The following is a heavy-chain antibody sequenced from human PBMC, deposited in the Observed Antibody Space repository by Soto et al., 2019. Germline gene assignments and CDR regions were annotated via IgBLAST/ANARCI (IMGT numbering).Heavy chain of an antibody. CDR3: ASAVPGMDV. Sequence: QVQLVESGGGVVQPGRSLRLSCAASGFTLSDFAMHWVRQAPGKGLEWVALISNDGGSEYYGDSVKGRFTISRDNSKHMVYLEMTSLRVKDTAVSSCASAVPGMDVWGQGTTVTVSS. CDR1: GFTLSDFA. CDR2: ISNDGGSE. J-gene: IGHJ6*01. V-gene: IGHV3-30-3*01.